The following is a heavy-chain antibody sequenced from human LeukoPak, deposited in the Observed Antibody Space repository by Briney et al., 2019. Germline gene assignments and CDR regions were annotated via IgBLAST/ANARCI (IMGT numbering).Heavy chain of an antibody. Sequence: SETLSLTCTVSGGSISSGGYYWSWIRQPPGKGLEWIGYIYHSGSTYYNPSLKSRVTISVDRSKNQFPLKLSSVTAADTAVYYCARDSSSSAGWGQGTLVTVSS. CDR2: IYHSGST. V-gene: IGHV4-30-2*01. D-gene: IGHD6-6*01. CDR3: ARDSSSSAG. J-gene: IGHJ4*02. CDR1: GGSISSGGYY.